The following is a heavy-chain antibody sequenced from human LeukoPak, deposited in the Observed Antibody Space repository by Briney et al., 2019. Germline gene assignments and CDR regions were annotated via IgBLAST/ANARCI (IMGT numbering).Heavy chain of an antibody. CDR3: AREAVADHAFDI. J-gene: IGHJ3*02. V-gene: IGHV1-2*06. CDR2: INPNSGGA. Sequence: ASVKVSCKTSGYIFTGYYMYWVRQAPRQGLEWMGQINPNSGGANYAQKFQGRVTMTRDTSINTAYMELTRLRSDDTAVYYCAREAVADHAFDIWGQGTMVTVSS. D-gene: IGHD6-19*01. CDR1: GYIFTGYY.